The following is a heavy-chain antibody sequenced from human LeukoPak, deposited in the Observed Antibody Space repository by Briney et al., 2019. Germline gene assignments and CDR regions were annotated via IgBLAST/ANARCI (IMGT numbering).Heavy chain of an antibody. CDR2: IYHSGST. CDR3: ARIKLGIPSYFDY. J-gene: IGHJ4*02. CDR1: GYSISSGYY. V-gene: IGHV4-38-2*01. D-gene: IGHD3-9*01. Sequence: KPSETLSLTCDVSGYSISSGYYWGWIRQPPGKGLEWIGSIYHSGSTYYNPSLKSRVTISVDTSKNQFSLKLSSVTAADTAVYYCARIKLGIPSYFDYWGQGTLVTVSS.